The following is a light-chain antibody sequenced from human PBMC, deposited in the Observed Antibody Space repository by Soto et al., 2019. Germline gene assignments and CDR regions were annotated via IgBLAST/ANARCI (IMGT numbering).Light chain of an antibody. V-gene: IGKV1-9*01. CDR2: AAS. J-gene: IGKJ4*01. CDR3: QQLNSYPRRLT. CDR1: QGISSY. Sequence: DLQLTQSPSFLSASVGDRVTITCRASQGISSYLAWYQQKPGKAPKLLIYAASTLQSGVPSRFSGSGSGTEFTLTISSLQPEDFATYYCQQLNSYPRRLTFGGGTKVEIK.